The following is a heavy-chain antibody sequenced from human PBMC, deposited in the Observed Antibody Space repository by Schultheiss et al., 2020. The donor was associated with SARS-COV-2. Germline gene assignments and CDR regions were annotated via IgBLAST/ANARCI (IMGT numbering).Heavy chain of an antibody. CDR1: GFTFTSSA. CDR2: INPNSGGT. J-gene: IGHJ6*02. D-gene: IGHD2-21*02. Sequence: ASVKVSCKASGFTFTSSAVQWVRQAPGQGLEWMGWINPNSGGTNYAQKFQGWVTMTRDTSISTAYMELSRLRSDDTAVYYCARAVTSHFRNYGMDVWGQGTTVTVSS. CDR3: ARAVTSHFRNYGMDV. V-gene: IGHV1-2*04.